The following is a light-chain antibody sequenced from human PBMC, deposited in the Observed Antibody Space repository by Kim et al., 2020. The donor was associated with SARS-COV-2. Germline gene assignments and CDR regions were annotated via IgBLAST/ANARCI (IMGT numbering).Light chain of an antibody. CDR1: SLRSYY. Sequence: SSELTQDPAVSVALGQTVRITCQGDSLRSYYTTWYQQKPGQALIVVVYGKNNRPSGIPDRFSGSSSGNTASLTITGTQAGDEADYYCNSRDNNDNVLFGG. CDR3: NSRDNNDNVL. CDR2: GKN. J-gene: IGLJ2*01. V-gene: IGLV3-19*01.